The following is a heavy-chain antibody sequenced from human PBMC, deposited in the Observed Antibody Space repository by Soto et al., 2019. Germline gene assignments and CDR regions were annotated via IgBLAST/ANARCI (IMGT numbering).Heavy chain of an antibody. J-gene: IGHJ4*02. CDR1: GFTFSNYG. CDR2: ISYDGSNK. D-gene: IGHD1-26*01. CDR3: AKGSYSGIYSDFDY. Sequence: QVQLVESGGGVVQPGRSLRLSCAASGFTFSNYGMYWVRQAPGKGLEWVAVISYDGSNKYYADSVKGRFTISRDNSKNTVYLQMNSLRAEDAAVYYCAKGSYSGIYSDFDYWGQGTLVTVSS. V-gene: IGHV3-30*18.